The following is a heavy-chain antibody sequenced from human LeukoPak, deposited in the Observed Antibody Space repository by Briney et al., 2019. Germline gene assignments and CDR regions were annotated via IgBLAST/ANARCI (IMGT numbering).Heavy chain of an antibody. V-gene: IGHV4-34*01. D-gene: IGHD6-19*01. CDR1: GGSFSGYY. Sequence: PSETLSLTCAVYGGSFSGYYWSWIRQPPGKGLEWIGEINHSGSTNYNPSLKSRVTISVDTSKNQFSLKLSSVTAADTAVYYCARDYSSGIAVAGSSFNTPVFDYWGQGTLVTVSS. CDR3: ARDYSSGIAVAGSSFNTPVFDY. CDR2: INHSGST. J-gene: IGHJ4*02.